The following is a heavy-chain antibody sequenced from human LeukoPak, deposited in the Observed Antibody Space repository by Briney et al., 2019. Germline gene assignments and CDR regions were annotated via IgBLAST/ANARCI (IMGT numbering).Heavy chain of an antibody. J-gene: IGHJ6*03. CDR3: ARHRKSARNYLYYYMDV. V-gene: IGHV4-34*01. CDR1: GGSISSYY. D-gene: IGHD6-6*01. Sequence: PSETLSLTCTVSGGSISSYYWSWIRQPPGKGLEWIGEINHSGSTNYNPSLRSRVTIPVDTSKNQFSLKLSSVTAADTALYYCARHRKSARNYLYYYMDVWGKGTTVTVSS. CDR2: INHSGST.